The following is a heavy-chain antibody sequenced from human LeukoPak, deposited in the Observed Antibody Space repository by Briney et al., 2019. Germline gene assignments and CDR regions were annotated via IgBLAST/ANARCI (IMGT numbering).Heavy chain of an antibody. CDR2: INHSGST. V-gene: IGHV4-34*01. Sequence: SETLSLTCAVYGGSFSGYYWSWIRQPPGKGLEWIGEINHSGSTNYDPSLKSRVTISVDTSKNQFSLKLSSVTAADTAVYYCARLGFLTGYYKGNGMDVWGQGTTVTVSS. CDR3: ARLGFLTGYYKGNGMDV. J-gene: IGHJ6*02. D-gene: IGHD3-9*01. CDR1: GGSFSGYY.